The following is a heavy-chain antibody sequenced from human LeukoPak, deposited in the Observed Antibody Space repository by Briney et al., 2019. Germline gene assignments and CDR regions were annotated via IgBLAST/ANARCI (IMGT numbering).Heavy chain of an antibody. D-gene: IGHD6-19*01. CDR3: AREWSGSSGWYSVVDYYYYYGMDV. V-gene: IGHV4-4*07. Sequence: SETLSFTCAVSGGSISSYYWSWIRQPAGKGLEWIGRIYTSGSTNYNPSLKSRVTMSVDTSKNQFSLKLSSVTAADTAVYYCAREWSGSSGWYSVVDYYYYYGMDVWGQGTTVTVSS. CDR1: GGSISSYY. J-gene: IGHJ6*02. CDR2: IYTSGST.